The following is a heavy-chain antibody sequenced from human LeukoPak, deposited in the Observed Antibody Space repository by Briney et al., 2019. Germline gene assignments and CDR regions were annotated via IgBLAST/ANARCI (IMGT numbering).Heavy chain of an antibody. CDR3: ARDAPRDGSGSYSGYYYYYGMDV. CDR2: ISAYNGNT. CDR1: GGTFTTYG. V-gene: IGHV1-18*01. D-gene: IGHD3-10*01. J-gene: IGHJ6*02. Sequence: GASVKVSCKVSGGTFTTYGISWVRQAPGQGLEWMGWISAYNGNTNYTQKLQGRVTMTTNTSTSTAYMELRSLRSDDTAVYYCARDAPRDGSGSYSGYYYYYGMDVWGQGTTVTVSS.